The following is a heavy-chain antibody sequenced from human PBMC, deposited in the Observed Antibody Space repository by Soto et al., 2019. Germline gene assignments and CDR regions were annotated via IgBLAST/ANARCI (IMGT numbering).Heavy chain of an antibody. CDR1: GFTFSSYA. D-gene: IGHD6-19*01. V-gene: IGHV3-23*01. J-gene: IGHJ4*02. Sequence: GGSLRLSCAASGFTFSSYAMSWVRQAPGKGLEWVSAISGSGGSTYYADSVKGRFTISRDNSKNTLYLQMNSLRAEDTAVYYCVRRSVSGFSWVVYWGPRRLVSVS. CDR2: ISGSGGST. CDR3: VRRSVSGFSWVVY.